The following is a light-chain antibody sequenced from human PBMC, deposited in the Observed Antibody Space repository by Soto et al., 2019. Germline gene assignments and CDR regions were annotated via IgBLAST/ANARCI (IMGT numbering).Light chain of an antibody. Sequence: ENVLTQSPGTLSLAPGQRATLSCRASQSVSNNLAWYQQKPGQAPRLIIYGASTRATGIPARFSGSGSGTEFTLTIRSLQSEDFAIYYSQEYNNWPPITFGDGTRLEI. CDR1: QSVSNN. V-gene: IGKV3-15*01. CDR2: GAS. CDR3: QEYNNWPPIT. J-gene: IGKJ5*01.